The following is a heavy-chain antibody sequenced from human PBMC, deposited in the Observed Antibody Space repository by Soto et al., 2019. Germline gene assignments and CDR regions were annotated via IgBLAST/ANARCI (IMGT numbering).Heavy chain of an antibody. Sequence: EVQLVESGGGLVKPGGSLRLSCAASGFTFSSYSMNWVRQAPGKGLEWVSSISSSSSYIYYADSVKGRFTISRDKAKNSLYLQMNSLRAEDTAVYYCAKYSGYDFSYYYYMDVWGKGTTVTVSS. CDR2: ISSSSSYI. CDR3: AKYSGYDFSYYYYMDV. J-gene: IGHJ6*03. V-gene: IGHV3-21*01. CDR1: GFTFSSYS. D-gene: IGHD5-12*01.